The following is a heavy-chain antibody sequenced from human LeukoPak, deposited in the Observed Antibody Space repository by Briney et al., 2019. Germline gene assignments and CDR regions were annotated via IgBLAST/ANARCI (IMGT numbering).Heavy chain of an antibody. Sequence: SGTLSLTCTVSGGSMTHYFWNWIRQAPGKGLEWIGYTHTSGSPDYSRSLKSRVTISLDTSKNHFSLMLSSVTAADTAVYFCARATQRYCSGTTCFPYWFDTWGQGTLAAVSS. V-gene: IGHV4-4*09. D-gene: IGHD2-2*01. CDR2: THTSGSP. CDR1: GGSMTHYF. CDR3: ARATQRYCSGTTCFPYWFDT. J-gene: IGHJ5*02.